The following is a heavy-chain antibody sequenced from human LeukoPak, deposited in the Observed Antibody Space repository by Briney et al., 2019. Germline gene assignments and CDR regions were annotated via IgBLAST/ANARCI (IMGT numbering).Heavy chain of an antibody. CDR3: AREGMTAPTGFDP. Sequence: GASVKVSCKASGYTFTGYYIHWVRQAPGQGLEWMGWIDPNTGDSNYVQKFQGRVTMTRDMSTSTVYMELSSLRSEDTAVYYCAREGMTAPTGFDPWGQGTLVTVSS. CDR1: GYTFTGYY. V-gene: IGHV1-2*02. CDR2: IDPNTGDS. J-gene: IGHJ5*02. D-gene: IGHD2-21*02.